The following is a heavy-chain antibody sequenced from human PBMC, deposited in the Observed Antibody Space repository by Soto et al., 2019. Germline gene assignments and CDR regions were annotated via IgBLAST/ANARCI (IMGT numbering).Heavy chain of an antibody. CDR1: GFSFSDYT. D-gene: IGHD1-20*01. CDR3: AKDSGCVNNACAYDP. CDR2: ISRGSDYI. J-gene: IGHJ5*02. V-gene: IGHV3-21*01. Sequence: EVHLVESGGGLVKPGGSLRLTCAGSGFSFSDYTMNWVRQAPGKGLEWVSSISRGSDYIFYADTVKGRFTISRDNARNSLYLKMSSLRADDTSVYYCAKDSGCVNNACAYDPWGQGTLVSVSS.